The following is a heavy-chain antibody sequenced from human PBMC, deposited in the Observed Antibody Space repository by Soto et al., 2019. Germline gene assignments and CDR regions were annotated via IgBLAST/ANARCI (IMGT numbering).Heavy chain of an antibody. D-gene: IGHD3-22*01. CDR3: ARDLDSSGTLPTFYGMDV. CDR1: GFTFSSYA. CDR2: ISYDGSNK. Sequence: QVQLVESGGGVVQPGRSLRLSCAASGFTFSSYAMHWVRQAPGKGLEWVAVISYDGSNKYYADSVKGRSTISRDNSKNSLYMSMNSLRAEVTAVYYWARDLDSSGTLPTFYGMDVWGQGTTVTVSS. J-gene: IGHJ6*02. V-gene: IGHV3-30-3*01.